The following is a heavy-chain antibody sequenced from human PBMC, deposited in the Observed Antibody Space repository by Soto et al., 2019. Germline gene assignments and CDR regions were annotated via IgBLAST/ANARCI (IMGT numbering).Heavy chain of an antibody. CDR3: ARDRVGNYYYGMDV. V-gene: IGHV4-59*01. D-gene: IGHD7-27*01. J-gene: IGHJ6*02. CDR1: GGSISSYY. Sequence: PSETLSLTCTLSGGSISSYYWSWIRQPPGKGLEWIGYIYYSGSTNYNPSLKSRVTISVDTSKNQFSLKLSPVTAADTAVYYCARDRVGNYYYGMDVWGQGTTVTVSS. CDR2: IYYSGST.